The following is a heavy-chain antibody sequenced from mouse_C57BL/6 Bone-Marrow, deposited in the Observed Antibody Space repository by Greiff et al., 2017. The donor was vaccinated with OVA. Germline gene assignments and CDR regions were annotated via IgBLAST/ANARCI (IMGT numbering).Heavy chain of an antibody. D-gene: IGHD2-14*01. CDR3: ARDLLLLEYEAYWYFDV. V-gene: IGHV3-6*01. J-gene: IGHJ1*03. CDR1: GYSITSGYY. Sequence: EVQVVESGPGLVKPSQSLSLTCSVTGYSITSGYYWNWFRQFPGHKLEWMGYISYDGSNNYNPSLKNRISITRDTSQHQFFLKWNAVTTEDTATYYCARDLLLLEYEAYWYFDVWGTGTTVTVAA. CDR2: ISYDGSN.